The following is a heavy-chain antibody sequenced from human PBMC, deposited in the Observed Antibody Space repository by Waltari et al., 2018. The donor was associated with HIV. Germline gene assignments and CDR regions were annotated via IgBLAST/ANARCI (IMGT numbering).Heavy chain of an antibody. V-gene: IGHV3-33*01. CDR2: INYDGINK. D-gene: IGHD6-6*01. J-gene: IGHJ4*02. CDR1: GFTFGSYG. Sequence: VQLMESGGDVVQPGKSLRLSCATSGFTFGSYGIHWVRQAPGKGLEWVAVINYDGINKFYAESVKGRFLISRDNSKNTLFLQMNSLRDEDTGLYYCARDKAPYSSSSAVDYWGQGTLVTVS. CDR3: ARDKAPYSSSSAVDY.